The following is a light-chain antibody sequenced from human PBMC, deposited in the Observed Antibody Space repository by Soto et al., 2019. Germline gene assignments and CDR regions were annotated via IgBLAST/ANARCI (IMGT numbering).Light chain of an antibody. V-gene: IGKV3-20*01. Sequence: EIVLTQSPGTLSLSPGERATLSCRASQSVSSRYLAWYQQKPRQAPRLLIYEASNRATGIPDRFSGSGSGTDFTLTISRLESEDFAVYFCQQYCSSPPLTFGQGTKVEIK. J-gene: IGKJ2*01. CDR2: EAS. CDR3: QQYCSSPPLT. CDR1: QSVSSRY.